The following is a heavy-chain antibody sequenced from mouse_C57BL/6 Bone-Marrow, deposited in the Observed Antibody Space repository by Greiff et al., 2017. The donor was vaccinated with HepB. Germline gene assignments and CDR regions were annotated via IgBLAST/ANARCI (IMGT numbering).Heavy chain of an antibody. V-gene: IGHV1-59*01. D-gene: IGHD2-4*01. CDR3: AEGDYDWFAY. Sequence: VQLQQPGAELVRPGTSVKLSCKASGYTFTSYWMHWVKQRPGQGLEWIGVIDPSDSYTNYNQKFKGKATFTVDTSSSTAYMQLSSLTSEDSAFYYCAEGDYDWFAYWGQGTLVTVSA. CDR2: IDPSDSYT. J-gene: IGHJ3*01. CDR1: GYTFTSYW.